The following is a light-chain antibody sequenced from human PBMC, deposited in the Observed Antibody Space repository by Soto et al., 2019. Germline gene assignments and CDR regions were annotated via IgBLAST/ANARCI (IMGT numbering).Light chain of an antibody. CDR2: GAS. Sequence: EIVMTQSPASLSVSPGERATLSCRASQSVSGSLAWYQQKPGQSPRLLIYGASTRATGIPTRFSGSGSGTEFTLTISSLQSEDFAVYYCQQYYNWPPLTFGGGTKVEIE. CDR1: QSVSGS. V-gene: IGKV3-15*01. J-gene: IGKJ4*01. CDR3: QQYYNWPPLT.